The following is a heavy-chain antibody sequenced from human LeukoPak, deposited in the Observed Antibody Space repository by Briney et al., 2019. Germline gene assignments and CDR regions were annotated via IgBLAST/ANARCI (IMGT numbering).Heavy chain of an antibody. CDR2: IYTSGST. V-gene: IGHV4-4*07. CDR3: ARASGAAAGPPDGAFDI. Sequence: PSDPLSLTCTVSGGSISSYYWSWIRQPAGKGLEWIGRIYTSGSTNYNPSLKSRVTMSVDTSKNQFSLKLSSVTAADTAVYYCARASGAAAGPPDGAFDIWGQGTTVTVSS. J-gene: IGHJ3*02. CDR1: GGSISSYY. D-gene: IGHD6-13*01.